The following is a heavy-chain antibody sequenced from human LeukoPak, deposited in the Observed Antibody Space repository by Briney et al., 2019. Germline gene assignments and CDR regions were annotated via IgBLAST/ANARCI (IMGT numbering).Heavy chain of an antibody. CDR1: GYTFTGYY. CDR3: ARSGDYYDSSGLDY. J-gene: IGHJ4*02. V-gene: IGHV1-2*02. D-gene: IGHD3-22*01. CDR2: INPNSGGT. Sequence: ASVKVSCKASGYTFTGYYMHWVRQAPRQGLEWMGWINPNSGGTNYAQKFQGRVTMTRDTSISTAYMELSRLRFDDTAVYYCARSGDYYDSSGLDYWGQGTLVTVSS.